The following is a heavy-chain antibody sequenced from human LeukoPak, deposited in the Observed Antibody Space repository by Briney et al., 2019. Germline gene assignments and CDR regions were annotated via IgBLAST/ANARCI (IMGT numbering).Heavy chain of an antibody. J-gene: IGHJ6*03. D-gene: IGHD3-3*01. CDR2: IYHSGST. CDR1: RYSISGVYY. CDR3: ARGGLWSSPEYYYMDV. V-gene: IGHV4-38-2*02. Sequence: PSETLSLTCTVSRYSISGVYYWGWIRQPPGKGLEWIGSIYHSGSTYYNPSLKSRVTISVDTSKSQFSLNLSSLTAADTAVYYCARGGLWSSPEYYYMDVWGKGTTVTVSS.